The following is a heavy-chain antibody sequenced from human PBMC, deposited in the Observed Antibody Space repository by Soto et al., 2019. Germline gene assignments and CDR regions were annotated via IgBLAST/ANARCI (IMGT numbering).Heavy chain of an antibody. CDR2: IIPILGIA. D-gene: IGHD6-19*01. V-gene: IGHV1-69*02. J-gene: IGHJ5*02. CDR3: ATGHSTGSSNSLDP. CDR1: GGTFSSYT. Sequence: QVQLVQSGAEVKKPGSSVKVSCKASGGTFSSYTISWVRQAPGQGLEWMGRIIPILGIANYAQKFQGRVTIIAVKSTSIAYMELSSLRSEDTAVHCCATGHSTGSSNSLDPWGQGTLVTVSS.